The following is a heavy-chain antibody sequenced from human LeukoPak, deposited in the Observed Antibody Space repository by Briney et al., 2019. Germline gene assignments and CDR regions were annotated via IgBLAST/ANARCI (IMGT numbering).Heavy chain of an antibody. J-gene: IGHJ6*02. CDR2: INHSGST. CDR3: ARGRVVVVAASYYYGMDV. CDR1: GGSFSGYY. Sequence: PSETLSLTCAVYGGSFSGYYWSWIRQPPGKGLEWIGEINHSGSTNYNPSLKSRVTISVDTSKNQFSLKLSSETAADTAVYYCARGRVVVVAASYYYGMDVWGQGTTVTVSS. V-gene: IGHV4-34*01. D-gene: IGHD2-15*01.